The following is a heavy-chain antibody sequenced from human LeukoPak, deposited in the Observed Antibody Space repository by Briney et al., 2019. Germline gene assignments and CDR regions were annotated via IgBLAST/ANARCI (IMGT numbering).Heavy chain of an antibody. Sequence: GGSLRLSCAASGFPFNAYWMTWVRQAPGKGLEWVADIRQDGDTKYYVDSVKGRFTISRDNAMNSLYLQMNSLRAEDTAIYYCARSLPYGTTWYGRSDFWGQGTLVTVSS. CDR3: ARSLPYGTTWYGRSDF. V-gene: IGHV3-7*03. D-gene: IGHD6-13*01. CDR2: IRQDGDTK. J-gene: IGHJ4*02. CDR1: GFPFNAYW.